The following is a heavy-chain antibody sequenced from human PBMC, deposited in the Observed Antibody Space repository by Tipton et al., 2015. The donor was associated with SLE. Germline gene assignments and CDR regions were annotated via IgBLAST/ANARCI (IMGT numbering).Heavy chain of an antibody. D-gene: IGHD5-12*01. V-gene: IGHV4-61*02. CDR2: IYTSGST. J-gene: IGHJ3*02. Sequence: LRLSCTVSGGSISSGSYYWSWIRQPAGKALEWIGRIYTSGSTNYNPSLKSRVTISVDTSKNQFSLKLSSATAADTAVYYCARDVWEATTAGGFDIWGQGTMVTVSS. CDR1: GGSISSGSYY. CDR3: ARDVWEATTAGGFDI.